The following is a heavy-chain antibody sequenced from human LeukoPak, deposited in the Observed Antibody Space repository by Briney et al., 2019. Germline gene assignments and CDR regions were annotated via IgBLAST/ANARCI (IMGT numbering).Heavy chain of an antibody. CDR2: INHSGST. V-gene: IGHV4-34*01. D-gene: IGHD4-17*01. J-gene: IGHJ6*02. CDR3: ARGIQAVYYYYGMDV. CDR1: GGSISNYY. Sequence: PSETLSLTCTVSGGSISNYYWSWIRQPPGKGLEWIGEINHSGSTNYNPSLKSRVTISVDTSKNQFSLKLSSVTAADTAVYYCARGIQAVYYYYGMDVWGQGTTVTVSS.